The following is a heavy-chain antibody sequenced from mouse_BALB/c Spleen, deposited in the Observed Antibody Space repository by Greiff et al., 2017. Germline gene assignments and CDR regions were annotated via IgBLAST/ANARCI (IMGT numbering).Heavy chain of an antibody. J-gene: IGHJ1*01. Sequence: EVQLQQSGPDLVKPSQSLSLTCTVTGYSITSGYSWHWIRQFPGNKLEWMGYIHYSGSTNYNPSLKSRISITRDTSKNQFFLQLNSVTTEDTATYYCAPITTVVEHFDVWGAGTTVTVSS. CDR3: APITTVVEHFDV. CDR2: IHYSGST. CDR1: GYSITSGYS. D-gene: IGHD1-1*01. V-gene: IGHV3-1*02.